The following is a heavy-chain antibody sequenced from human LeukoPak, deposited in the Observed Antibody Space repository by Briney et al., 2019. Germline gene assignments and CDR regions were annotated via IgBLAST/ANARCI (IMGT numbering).Heavy chain of an antibody. CDR2: INGDGSST. CDR1: GFTFSSYW. Sequence: PGGSLRLSCVASGFTFSSYWMHWVRQAPGKGLVWVSRINGDGSSTSYADSVKGRFTISRDNAKNTLYLQMNSLRAEDTAVYYCARGDYGDYYSPFDYWGQGTLVTVSS. CDR3: ARGDYGDYYSPFDY. J-gene: IGHJ4*02. D-gene: IGHD4-17*01. V-gene: IGHV3-74*01.